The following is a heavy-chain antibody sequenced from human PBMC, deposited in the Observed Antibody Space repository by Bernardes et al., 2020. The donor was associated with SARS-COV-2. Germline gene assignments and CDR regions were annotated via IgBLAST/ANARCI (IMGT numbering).Heavy chain of an antibody. CDR2: INPGNGNT. CDR1: GYTFTSYA. Sequence: ASVKVSCKASGYTFTSYAMHWVRQAPGQRLEWMGWINPGNGNTKYSQSFQGRVTITTDTSASTAYMDLSSLGSEDTAVYYCARDRSYCSGGSCYFRVRRSYGMDVWGQGTTVTVSS. V-gene: IGHV1-3*01. CDR3: ARDRSYCSGGSCYFRVRRSYGMDV. D-gene: IGHD2-15*01. J-gene: IGHJ6*02.